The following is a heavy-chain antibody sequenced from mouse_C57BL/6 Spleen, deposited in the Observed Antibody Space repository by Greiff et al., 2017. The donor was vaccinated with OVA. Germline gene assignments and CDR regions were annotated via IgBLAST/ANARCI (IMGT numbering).Heavy chain of an antibody. CDR3: ARYEGYYDY. CDR2: IRHKANGFTT. CDR1: GFTFTDYY. J-gene: IGHJ2*01. Sequence: EVKLQESGGGLVQPGGSLSLSCAASGFTFTDYYMSWVRQPPGKALEWLGFIRHKANGFTTEYSASVKGRFTISRDNSQSILYLQMNALRAEDSATYYCARYEGYYDYWGQGTTLTVSS. V-gene: IGHV7-3*01. D-gene: IGHD2-3*01.